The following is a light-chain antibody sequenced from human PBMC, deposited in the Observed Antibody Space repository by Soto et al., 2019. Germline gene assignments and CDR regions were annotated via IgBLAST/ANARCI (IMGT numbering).Light chain of an antibody. J-gene: IGLJ1*01. CDR1: TIDVDSSNY. CDR3: CSYATTFYV. Sequence: QSVLPQPRPVSGSLGQAVTISCTGPTIDVDSSNYVSWYQQHPGKAPKLMIYDVSERPSGVPDRFSGSKSGSTASLTISGLQAEDEADYYCCSYATTFYVFGSGTKVTVL. CDR2: DVS. V-gene: IGLV2-11*01.